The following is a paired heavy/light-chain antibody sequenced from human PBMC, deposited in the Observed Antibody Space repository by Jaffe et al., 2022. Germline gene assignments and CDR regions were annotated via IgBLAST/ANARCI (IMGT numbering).Heavy chain of an antibody. CDR1: GFTFSSYS. CDR2: ISSSSSTI. D-gene: IGHD3-10*01. V-gene: IGHV3-48*01. Sequence: EVQLVESGGGLVQPGGSLRLSCAASGFTFSSYSMNWVRQAPGKGLEWVSYISSSSSTIYYADSVKGRFTISRDNAKNSLYLQMNSLRAEDTAVYYCASGASYYYGSGSVFDYWGQGTLVTVSS. CDR3: ASGASYYYGSGSVFDY. J-gene: IGHJ4*02.
Light chain of an antibody. CDR1: QSLLHSDGKTY. CDR3: MQSIQLPWT. CDR2: EVS. V-gene: IGKV2D-29*01. J-gene: IGKJ1*01. Sequence: DIVMTQTPLSLSVTPGQPASISCKSSQSLLHSDGKTYLYWYLQKPGQPPQLLIYEVSNRFSGVPDRFSGSGSGTDFTLKISRVEAEDVGVYYCMQSIQLPWTFGQGTKVEIK.